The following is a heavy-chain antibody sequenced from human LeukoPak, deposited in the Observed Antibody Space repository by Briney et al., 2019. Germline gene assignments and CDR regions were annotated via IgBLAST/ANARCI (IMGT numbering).Heavy chain of an antibody. J-gene: IGHJ4*02. CDR1: GFTFSSYG. V-gene: IGHV3-30*18. CDR3: AKEKVVTLPAYFDY. D-gene: IGHD4-23*01. CDR2: ISYDGSNK. Sequence: PGRSLRLSCAASGFTFSSYGMHWVRQAPGKGLEWVAVISYDGSNKYYADSVKGRFTISRDNSKNTLYLQMNSLRAEDTAVYYCAKEKVVTLPAYFDYWGQGTLVTVSS.